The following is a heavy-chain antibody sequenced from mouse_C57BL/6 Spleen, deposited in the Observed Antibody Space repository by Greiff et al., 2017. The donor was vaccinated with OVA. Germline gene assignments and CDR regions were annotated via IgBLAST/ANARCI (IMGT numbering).Heavy chain of an antibody. Sequence: EVKLEESGGGLVQPGGSMKLSCVASGFTFSNYWMNWVRQSPEKGLEWVAQIRLKSDNYATHYAASVKGRFTISRDDSKSSVYLQMNNLRAEDTGIYYCTVFTTYYAMDYWGQGTSVTVSS. CDR1: GFTFSNYW. D-gene: IGHD1-1*01. CDR2: IRLKSDNYAT. J-gene: IGHJ4*01. CDR3: TVFTTYYAMDY. V-gene: IGHV6-3*01.